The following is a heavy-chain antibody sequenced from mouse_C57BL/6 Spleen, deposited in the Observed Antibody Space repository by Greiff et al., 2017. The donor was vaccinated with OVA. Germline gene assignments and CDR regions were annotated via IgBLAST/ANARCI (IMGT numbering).Heavy chain of an antibody. CDR3: ASYDGYYGGAMDY. CDR1: GYAFSSYW. V-gene: IGHV1-80*01. D-gene: IGHD2-3*01. Sequence: QVHVKQSGAELVKPGASVKISCKASGYAFSSYWMNWVKQRPGKGLEWIGQIYPGDGDTNYNGKFKGKATLTADKSSSTAYMQLSSLTSEDSAVYFCASYDGYYGGAMDYWGQGTSVTVSS. CDR2: IYPGDGDT. J-gene: IGHJ4*01.